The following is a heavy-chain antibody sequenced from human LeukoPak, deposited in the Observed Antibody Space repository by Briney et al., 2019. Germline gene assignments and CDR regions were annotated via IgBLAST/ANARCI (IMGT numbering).Heavy chain of an antibody. V-gene: IGHV3-64D*06. CDR2: TSSNGRNT. CDR3: LRVDYTSRWSPPFYY. CDR1: GFISTIKS. D-gene: IGHD6-13*01. Sequence: GGSLRLSCPASGFISTIKSTYWLRQAPGKGLEYVSATSSNGRNTYYADSVKGRFTVSRDNAKNTLYLQMSGLRGEDRVVYYGLRVDYTSRWSPPFYYWGQGTLVTVSS. J-gene: IGHJ4*02.